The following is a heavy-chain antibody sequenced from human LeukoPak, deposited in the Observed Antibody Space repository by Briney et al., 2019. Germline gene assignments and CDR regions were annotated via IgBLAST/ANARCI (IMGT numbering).Heavy chain of an antibody. CDR2: FYWDDDR. Sequence: SGPTLVKPTQLLTLTCTFSGFLLNRGDMGVGWIGQPPGKALEWLAVFYWDDDRRYSPSLKSRLTVTKDTSKNQLVLTMTNMHPVDTATYYCPHIPQSGGGHDYGGYWGQGTLVTVSS. CDR1: GFLLNRGDMG. D-gene: IGHD5-12*01. V-gene: IGHV2-5*02. CDR3: PHIPQSGGGHDYGGY. J-gene: IGHJ4*02.